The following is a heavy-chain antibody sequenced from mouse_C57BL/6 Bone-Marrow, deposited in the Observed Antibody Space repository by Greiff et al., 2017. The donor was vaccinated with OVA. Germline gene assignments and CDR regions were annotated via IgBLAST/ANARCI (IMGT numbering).Heavy chain of an antibody. CDR1: GFNINDYY. V-gene: IGHV14-2*01. D-gene: IGHD3-2*02. J-gene: IGHJ4*01. Sequence: EVKLVESGAELVKPGASVKLSCTASGFNINDYYMHWVKQRTEQGLEWIGRIDPEDGETKYAPKFQGKATITADPSSNTAYLQLSSLTSEDTAVYYCAGPGYVSYYAMDYWGQGTSVTVSS. CDR2: IDPEDGET. CDR3: AGPGYVSYYAMDY.